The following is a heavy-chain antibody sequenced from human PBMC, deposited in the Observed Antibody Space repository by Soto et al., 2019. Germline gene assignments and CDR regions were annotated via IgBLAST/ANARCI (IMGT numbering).Heavy chain of an antibody. CDR2: ISGSGGRT. V-gene: IGHV3-23*01. D-gene: IGHD3-10*01. Sequence: EVQLLESGGGLVQPGGSLRLSCAASGFTFSSYAMSWVRQAPGKGLEWVSAISGSGGRTYYADSVKGRFTISKDNSKNTLYLQMNSLRAEDTAVYYCAKVGGTYYYGSGSYYGYFDYWGQGTLVTVSS. CDR3: AKVGGTYYYGSGSYYGYFDY. J-gene: IGHJ4*02. CDR1: GFTFSSYA.